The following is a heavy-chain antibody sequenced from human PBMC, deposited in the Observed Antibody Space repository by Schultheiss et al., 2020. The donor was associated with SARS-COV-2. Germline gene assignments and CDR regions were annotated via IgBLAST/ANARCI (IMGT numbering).Heavy chain of an antibody. CDR1: GGTFSSYA. D-gene: IGHD2-2*01. Sequence: SVKVSCKASGGTFSSYAISWVRQAPGQGLGWMGGIIPIFGTANYAQKFQGRVTITADESTSTAYMELSSLRSEDTAVYYCARASEYCSSTSCYDGMDVWGQGTTVTVSS. J-gene: IGHJ6*02. V-gene: IGHV1-69*13. CDR3: ARASEYCSSTSCYDGMDV. CDR2: IIPIFGTA.